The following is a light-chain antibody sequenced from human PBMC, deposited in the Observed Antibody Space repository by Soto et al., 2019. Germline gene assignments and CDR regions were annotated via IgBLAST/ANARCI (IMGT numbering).Light chain of an antibody. CDR3: QQYNSWPWT. V-gene: IGKV1-5*03. J-gene: IGKJ1*01. CDR1: QAISSW. CDR2: EAS. Sequence: DLQMTQSPSTLSASLGDRVTITCRASQAISSWLAWYQQKPGKAPKLLIYEASNLESGVPSRFSGSGSGTEFTLTINSLQPDDFASYYCQQYNSWPWTFGQGTKVEIK.